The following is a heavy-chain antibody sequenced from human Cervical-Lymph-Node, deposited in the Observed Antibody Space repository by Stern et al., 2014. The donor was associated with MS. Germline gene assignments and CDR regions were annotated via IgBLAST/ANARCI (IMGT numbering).Heavy chain of an antibody. Sequence: QDQLVQSGAEVKKPGSSVKVSCKPSGGTFSSYVFTWVRQAPGQGLEWMGGIIPIFGTADYAQKFQGRVTITADESTSTAYMELSSLRSEDTAVYYCARGHGAIIYGLDVWGQGTTVTVSS. D-gene: IGHD3-10*01. CDR3: ARGHGAIIYGLDV. CDR2: IIPIFGTA. CDR1: GGTFSSYV. J-gene: IGHJ6*02. V-gene: IGHV1-69*12.